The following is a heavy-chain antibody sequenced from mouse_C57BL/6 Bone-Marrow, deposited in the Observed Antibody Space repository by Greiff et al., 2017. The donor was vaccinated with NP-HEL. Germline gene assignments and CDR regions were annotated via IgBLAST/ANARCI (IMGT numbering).Heavy chain of an antibody. CDR2: IDPSDSYT. D-gene: IGHD5-1-1*01. J-gene: IGHJ3*01. Sequence: VQLQQPGAELVMPGASVKLSCKASGYTFTSYWMHWVKQRPGQGLEWIGEIDPSDSYTNYNQKFKGQSTLTVDTSSRTAYMQLSRLTSEGAAVYYCAGYPFAYGGRGTRVTVSA. CDR1: GYTFTSYW. CDR3: AGYPFAY. V-gene: IGHV1-69*01.